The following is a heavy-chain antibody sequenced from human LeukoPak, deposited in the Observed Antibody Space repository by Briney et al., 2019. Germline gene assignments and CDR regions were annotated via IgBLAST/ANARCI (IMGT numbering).Heavy chain of an antibody. D-gene: IGHD1-26*01. Sequence: ASVKVSCKASGYTFTSYYMHWVRQAPGQGLEWMGIINPSGGSTSYAQKFQGRVTMTRDMSTSTVYMELSSLRSEDTAVYYCARGPAVGATPQNPHFDYWGQGTLVTVSS. CDR1: GYTFTSYY. CDR3: ARGPAVGATPQNPHFDY. V-gene: IGHV1-46*01. J-gene: IGHJ4*02. CDR2: INPSGGST.